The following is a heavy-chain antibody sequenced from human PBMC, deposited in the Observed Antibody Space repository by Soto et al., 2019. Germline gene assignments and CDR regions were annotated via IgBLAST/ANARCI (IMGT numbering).Heavy chain of an antibody. D-gene: IGHD3-22*01. CDR2: IYHSGST. Sequence: QVQLQESGPGLVRPSGTLSLTCAVSGGSISSSNWWSWVRQPPGKGLEWIGEIYHSGSTNYNPSLKSRVTISVDKSKNQFSLKLSSVTAADTAVYYCARANYYDSSGSGSDYWGQGTLVTVSS. J-gene: IGHJ4*02. CDR1: GGSISSSNW. CDR3: ARANYYDSSGSGSDY. V-gene: IGHV4-4*02.